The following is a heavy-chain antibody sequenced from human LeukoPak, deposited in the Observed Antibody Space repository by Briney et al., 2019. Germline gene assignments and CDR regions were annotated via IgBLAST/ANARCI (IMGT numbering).Heavy chain of an antibody. V-gene: IGHV3-48*02. CDR1: GFTFSSYS. CDR2: ISSGSIII. Sequence: GGSLRLSCAASGFTFSSYSMNWVREAPGKGLGWVSYISSGSIIIYYADSVKGRFTISRDNAKSSLYLQMNSLSDEDTAVYYCARDYPATVTTLADAFDIWGQRTMVTVSS. CDR3: ARDYPATVTTLADAFDI. J-gene: IGHJ3*02. D-gene: IGHD4-17*01.